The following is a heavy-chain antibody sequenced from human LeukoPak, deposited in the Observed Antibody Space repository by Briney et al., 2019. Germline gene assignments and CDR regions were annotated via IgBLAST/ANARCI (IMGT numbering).Heavy chain of an antibody. CDR1: GFTFSSYA. V-gene: IGHV3-23*01. D-gene: IGHD6-13*01. CDR2: ISGGGGST. CDR3: AKDRNAASIVAAYFDI. Sequence: PGGSLRLSCAASGFTFSSYAMNWVRQAPGKGLEWVSAISGGGGSTYYADSVKGRFTISRDTSKNTLYLQMNSLRAEDTAVYYCAKDRNAASIVAAYFDIWGQGTMVTVSS. J-gene: IGHJ3*02.